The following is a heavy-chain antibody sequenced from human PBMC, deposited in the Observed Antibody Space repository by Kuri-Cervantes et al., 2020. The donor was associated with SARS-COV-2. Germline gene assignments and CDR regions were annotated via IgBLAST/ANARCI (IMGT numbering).Heavy chain of an antibody. CDR2: ISYTGSA. Sequence: SETLSLTCTISGDSISRSSYFWGWVRQPPGKGLEWLGSISYTGSAYYNPSLESRVTISVDASKTQFSLRLSSVTAADTAVYYCARDGYGGATRYWGQGTLVTVSS. CDR1: GDSISRSSYF. J-gene: IGHJ4*02. CDR3: ARDGYGGATRY. D-gene: IGHD1-26*01. V-gene: IGHV4-39*02.